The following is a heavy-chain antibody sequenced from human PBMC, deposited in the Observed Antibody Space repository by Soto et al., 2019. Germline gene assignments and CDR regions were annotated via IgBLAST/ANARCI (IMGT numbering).Heavy chain of an antibody. V-gene: IGHV3-9*01. D-gene: IGHD1-1*01. CDR3: AKDMDANTIFDALEV. Sequence: PGGSLSLPCASSVFIFEEYSVPWVRQPPRKGLEWVSGLSWNGGATGYADSVGGRFTISRDNARTSLYLQMNSLRPEDTALYYCAKDMDANTIFDALEVWGQGTMVTVSS. J-gene: IGHJ3*01. CDR1: VFIFEEYS. CDR2: LSWNGGAT.